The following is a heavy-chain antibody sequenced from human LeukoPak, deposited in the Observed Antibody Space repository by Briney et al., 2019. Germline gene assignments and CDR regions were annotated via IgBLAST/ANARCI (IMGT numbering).Heavy chain of an antibody. CDR3: ARGPGGDYYVSGSYSWFDP. Sequence: GGSLRLSCAASGFTFSSYSMNWVRQAPGKGLEWGSYISSSSSTIYYAASVKGRFTISRDNAKNSLYLQMNSLRAEDTAVYYCARGPGGDYYVSGSYSWFDPWGQGTLVTVSS. CDR2: ISSSSSTI. CDR1: GFTFSSYS. J-gene: IGHJ5*02. V-gene: IGHV3-48*01. D-gene: IGHD3-10*01.